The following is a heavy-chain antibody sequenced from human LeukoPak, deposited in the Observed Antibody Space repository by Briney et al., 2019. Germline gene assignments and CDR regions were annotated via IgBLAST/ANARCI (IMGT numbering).Heavy chain of an antibody. J-gene: IGHJ4*02. V-gene: IGHV3-23*01. CDR3: ARGRYYDSGSYYNVIHYFDS. CDR1: GFTFSSYA. D-gene: IGHD3-10*01. Sequence: QPGGSLRLSCAASGFTFSSYAMSWVRQAPGKGLGWVSAISGSGGSTYYADSVKGRFTISRDNSKDTLYLQMNSLRTEDTAVYYCARGRYYDSGSYYNVIHYFDSWGQGTLVTVSS. CDR2: ISGSGGST.